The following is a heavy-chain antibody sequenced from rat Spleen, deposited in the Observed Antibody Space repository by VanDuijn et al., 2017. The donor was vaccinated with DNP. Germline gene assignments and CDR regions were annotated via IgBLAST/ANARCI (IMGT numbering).Heavy chain of an antibody. CDR3: TTDAAY. Sequence: EVQLVESGGGLVQPGRSLKLSCAASGITFSNSGMHWIRQAPTKGLEWVASINTDGGSTYYSDSVKGRFTMSRDNAMSSLYLQMDSLRSEDTATYYCTTDAAYWGQGVMVTVTS. V-gene: IGHV5-19*01. J-gene: IGHJ2*01. CDR2: INTDGGST. CDR1: GITFSNSG.